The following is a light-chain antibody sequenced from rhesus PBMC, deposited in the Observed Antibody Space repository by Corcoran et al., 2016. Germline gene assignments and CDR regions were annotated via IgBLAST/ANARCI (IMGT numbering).Light chain of an antibody. CDR3: QSCESILCGPV. CDR2: ENN. CDR1: SSNIGRSY. J-gene: IGLJ6*01. V-gene: IGLV1-85*01. Sequence: SVLTQPPSVSGAPGQRVTISCTGSSSNIGRSYLQWYQQFPGTAPKLLIYENNKRPSGVSDRFAGSQSVTAASLTNTGLQSEYEADYYCQSCESILCGPVFGSGTKWTV.